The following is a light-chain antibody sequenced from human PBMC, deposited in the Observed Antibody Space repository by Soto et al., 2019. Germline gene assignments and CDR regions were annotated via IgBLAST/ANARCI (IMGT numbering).Light chain of an antibody. CDR2: DAY. V-gene: IGKV3-11*01. J-gene: IGKJ5*01. CDR3: QQRHVWPIT. Sequence: EVVLTQSPVTLALSPGERATLSCRASQSFRGLLAWYQQKPGQAPRLLIYDAYNRATGIPPRFSGSGSGTDFTPTISSLEPEDSAVYNCQQRHVWPITFGQGTRLEIK. CDR1: QSFRGL.